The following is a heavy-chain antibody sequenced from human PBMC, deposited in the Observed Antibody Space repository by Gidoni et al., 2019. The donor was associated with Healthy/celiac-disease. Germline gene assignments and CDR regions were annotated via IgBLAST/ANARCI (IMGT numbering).Heavy chain of an antibody. D-gene: IGHD2-15*01. J-gene: IGHJ4*02. CDR1: GGSISSGSYY. Sequence: HVQLQESAPGLVKPSQALSLTFTVSGGSISSGSYYWSWIRQPAGKGLEWIGRIYTSGSTNYNPSLKSRVTISVDTSKNQFSLKLSSVTAADTAVYYCARGGLLLVGWGQGTLVTVSS. CDR2: IYTSGST. CDR3: ARGGLLLVG. V-gene: IGHV4-61*02.